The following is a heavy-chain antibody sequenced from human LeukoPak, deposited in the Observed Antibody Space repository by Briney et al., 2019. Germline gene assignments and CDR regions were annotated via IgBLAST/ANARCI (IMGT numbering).Heavy chain of an antibody. CDR3: ARERVVRGVIITIFGY. CDR1: GGSINRYY. V-gene: IGHV4-34*01. D-gene: IGHD3-10*01. CDR2: INHSGST. Sequence: SETLSLTCSVSGGSINRYYWGWIRQPPGKGLEWIGEINHSGSTNYNPSLKSRVTISVDTSKNQFSLKLSSVTAADTAVYYCARERVVRGVIITIFGYWGQGTLVTVSS. J-gene: IGHJ4*02.